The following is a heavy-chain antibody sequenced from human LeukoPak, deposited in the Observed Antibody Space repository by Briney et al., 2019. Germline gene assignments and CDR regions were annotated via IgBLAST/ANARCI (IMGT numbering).Heavy chain of an antibody. CDR1: GGSISSGGYS. J-gene: IGHJ5*02. CDR3: ARFNRKTNWFDP. D-gene: IGHD3-16*02. CDR2: IYHSGST. V-gene: IGHV4-30-2*01. Sequence: PSQTLSLTCAVSGGSISSGGYSWSWLRQPPGTGLEWIGYIYHSGSTYYNPSLKSRVTISVDRSKNQFSLKLSSVTAADTAVYYCARFNRKTNWFDPWGQGTLVTVSS.